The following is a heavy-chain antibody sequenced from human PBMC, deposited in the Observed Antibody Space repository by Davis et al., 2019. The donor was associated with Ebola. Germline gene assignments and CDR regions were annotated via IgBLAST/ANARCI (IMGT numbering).Heavy chain of an antibody. CDR1: GFTFSSHA. Sequence: GESLKISCAASGFTFSSHAMTWVRQAPGQGLAWVSSISGSGGTTSYAASVKGRFTISRDNSKNTVYLQMNSLSAEDTAVYYCVKGIGGWSDGMDYWGQGTLVTVSS. CDR2: ISGSGGTT. J-gene: IGHJ4*02. V-gene: IGHV3-23*01. D-gene: IGHD2-15*01. CDR3: VKGIGGWSDGMDY.